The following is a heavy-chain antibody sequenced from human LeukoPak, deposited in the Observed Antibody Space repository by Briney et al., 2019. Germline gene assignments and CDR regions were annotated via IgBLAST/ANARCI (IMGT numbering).Heavy chain of an antibody. CDR1: GFTFSSYC. Sequence: PGGSLRLSCAASGFTFSSYCMHWVRQAPGKGLEWVAIIWYDGSNKYYADSVKGRFTISRDNSKNTLYLQMNSLRAEDAAVYYCARGVMYYDNSGYLFDYWGQGSLVTVSS. CDR2: IWYDGSNK. J-gene: IGHJ4*02. V-gene: IGHV3-33*01. D-gene: IGHD3-22*01. CDR3: ARGVMYYDNSGYLFDY.